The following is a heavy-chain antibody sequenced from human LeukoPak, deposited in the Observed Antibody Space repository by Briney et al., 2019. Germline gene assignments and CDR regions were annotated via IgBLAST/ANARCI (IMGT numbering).Heavy chain of an antibody. D-gene: IGHD2-2*02. V-gene: IGHV3-7*03. Sequence: GGSLRLSCAASGFTFTSYWMTWVRQAPGKGLEWVANIKQDGSVKNYVDSLRGRFTISRDNAKDSLYLQMNSLRAEDTAAYYCARDRVVVVPAAIDAGYYMDVWGKGTTVTVSS. CDR2: IKQDGSVK. CDR3: ARDRVVVVPAAIDAGYYMDV. J-gene: IGHJ6*03. CDR1: GFTFTSYW.